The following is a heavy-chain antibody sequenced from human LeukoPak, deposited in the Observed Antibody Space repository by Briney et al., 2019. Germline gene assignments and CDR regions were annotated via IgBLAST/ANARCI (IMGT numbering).Heavy chain of an antibody. CDR1: GFTFSSYE. CDR3: ARGGPITGHFDY. Sequence: GGSLRLSCAASGFTFSSYEMNWVRQAPGKGPEWVSVIYSGGSTYYADSVKGRFTISRDNSKNTLYLQMNSLRAEDTAVYYCARGGPITGHFDYWGQGTLVTVSS. V-gene: IGHV3-66*02. CDR2: IYSGGST. J-gene: IGHJ4*02. D-gene: IGHD1-20*01.